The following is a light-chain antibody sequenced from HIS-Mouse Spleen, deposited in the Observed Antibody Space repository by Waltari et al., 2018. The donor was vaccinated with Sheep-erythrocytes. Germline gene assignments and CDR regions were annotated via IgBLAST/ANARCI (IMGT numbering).Light chain of an antibody. J-gene: IGLJ2*01. Sequence: QSALTQPASVSGSPGQSITISCTGTSSDVGSYNLFSWYQQHPGKAPKLMIYEGSKRPSGGSNRFSGSKSGNTASLTISGLQAEDEADYYCCSYAGSSTYVVFGGGTKLTVL. CDR1: SSDVGSYNL. V-gene: IGLV2-23*01. CDR2: EGS. CDR3: CSYAGSSTYVV.